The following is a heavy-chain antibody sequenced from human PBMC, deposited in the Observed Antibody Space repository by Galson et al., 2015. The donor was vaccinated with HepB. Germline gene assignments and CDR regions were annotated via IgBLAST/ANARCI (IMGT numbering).Heavy chain of an antibody. CDR3: TRIVDGFSNWFDP. Sequence: ISGDSVSSNSAAWNCIRQSPSRGLEWLGRTYYRSGWYNDYAVSVKSRITINPDTSKNQFSLQLNSVTPEDTAVYYCTRIVDGFSNWFDPWGQGTLVTVSS. D-gene: IGHD1-26*01. CDR1: GDSVSSNSAA. J-gene: IGHJ5*02. V-gene: IGHV6-1*01. CDR2: TYYRSGWYN.